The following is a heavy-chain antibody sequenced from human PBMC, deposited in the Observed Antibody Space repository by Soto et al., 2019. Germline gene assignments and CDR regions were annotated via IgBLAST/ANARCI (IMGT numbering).Heavy chain of an antibody. D-gene: IGHD3-3*01. Sequence: PGGSLRLSCAASGFTFSSYSMNWVRQAPGKGLEWVSSISSSSSYIYYADSVKGRFTISRDNAKNSLYLQMNSLRAEDTAVYYCASVGGVLRFLEWLGNYYYYGMDVWGQGTTVTVSS. CDR2: ISSSSSYI. V-gene: IGHV3-21*01. CDR1: GFTFSSYS. CDR3: ASVGGVLRFLEWLGNYYYYGMDV. J-gene: IGHJ6*02.